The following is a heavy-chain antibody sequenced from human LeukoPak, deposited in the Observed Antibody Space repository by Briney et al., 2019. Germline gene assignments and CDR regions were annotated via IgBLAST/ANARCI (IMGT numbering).Heavy chain of an antibody. CDR3: ARVYGGNRGYFDY. CDR1: GFTFSSYS. CDR2: ISSSSSYI. J-gene: IGHJ4*02. D-gene: IGHD4-23*01. Sequence: PGGSLRLSCAASGFTFSSYSMNWVRQAPGKGLEWVSSISSSSSYIYYADSVKGRFTISRDNAKNSLYLRMNSLRAEDTAVYYCARVYGGNRGYFDYWGQGTLVTVSS. V-gene: IGHV3-21*01.